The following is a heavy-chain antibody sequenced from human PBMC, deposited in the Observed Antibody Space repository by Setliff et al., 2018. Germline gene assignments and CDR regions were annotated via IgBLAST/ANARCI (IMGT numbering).Heavy chain of an antibody. Sequence: ASVKVSCKASGGTFSSYGISWVRQTPGQGLEWMGGTIPVFGTTDYAQKFQGRVTIITDESTSTAFMQLSSLRSEDTAVYYCVREGVDSRSSTDYRYYMDVWGKGTTVTVSS. V-gene: IGHV1-69*05. J-gene: IGHJ6*03. CDR1: GGTFSSYG. D-gene: IGHD3-22*01. CDR2: TIPVFGTT. CDR3: VREGVDSRSSTDYRYYMDV.